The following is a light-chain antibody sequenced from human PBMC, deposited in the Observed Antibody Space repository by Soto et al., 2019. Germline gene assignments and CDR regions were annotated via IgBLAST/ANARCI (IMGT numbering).Light chain of an antibody. V-gene: IGKV3-20*01. Sequence: EIVLTQSPGTLSLSPGERATLSCRASQSITKYLAWYQQRPGQSPRLLIYGASSSATGVPDRFSGGGSATVFTLTVSRLEAEDFAVYYCQQYSGSPRTFGQGTQLEIK. CDR3: QQYSGSPRT. CDR1: QSITKY. J-gene: IGKJ2*01. CDR2: GAS.